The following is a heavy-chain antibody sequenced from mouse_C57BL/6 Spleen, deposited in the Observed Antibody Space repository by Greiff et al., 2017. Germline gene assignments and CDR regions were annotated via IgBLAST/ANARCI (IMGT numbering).Heavy chain of an antibody. CDR3: ARPSGSSHYFDY. Sequence: VMLVESGPGLVQPSQSLSITCTVSGFSLTSYGVHWVRQSPGKGLEWLGVIWSGGSTDYNAAFISRLSISKDNSKSQVFFKMNSLQADDTAIYYCARPSGSSHYFDYWGQGTTLTVSS. D-gene: IGHD1-1*01. V-gene: IGHV2-2*01. J-gene: IGHJ2*01. CDR1: GFSLTSYG. CDR2: IWSGGST.